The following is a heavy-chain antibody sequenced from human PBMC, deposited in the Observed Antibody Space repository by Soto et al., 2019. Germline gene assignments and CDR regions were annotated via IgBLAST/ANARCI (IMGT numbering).Heavy chain of an antibody. V-gene: IGHV3-66*01. Sequence: EVQLVESGGGLVQPGGSLRLSCAASGFTVSSNYMSWVRQAPGKGLEWVSDIYGGGSTYYADSVMGRFTISRDNYKNTLYLQMNSMREEDTGVYYCARDYDYGIHYWGQGTIVTVSS. CDR1: GFTVSSNY. J-gene: IGHJ4*02. CDR2: IYGGGST. D-gene: IGHD3-10*01. CDR3: ARDYDYGIHY.